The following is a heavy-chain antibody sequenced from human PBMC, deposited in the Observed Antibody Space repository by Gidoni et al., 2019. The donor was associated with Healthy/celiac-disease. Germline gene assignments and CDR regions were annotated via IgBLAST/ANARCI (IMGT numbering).Heavy chain of an antibody. CDR3: AKGVAIFSGVCDY. D-gene: IGHD2-21*01. Sequence: EVQLLESGGGLLQPGGSLRLSCAASGFPFSSYAMSWVRQAPGKGLEWVSAISGSGGSTYYADSVKGRFTISRDNSKNTLYLQMNSLRAEDTAVYYCAKGVAIFSGVCDYWGQGTLVTVSS. CDR1: GFPFSSYA. J-gene: IGHJ4*02. CDR2: ISGSGGST. V-gene: IGHV3-23*01.